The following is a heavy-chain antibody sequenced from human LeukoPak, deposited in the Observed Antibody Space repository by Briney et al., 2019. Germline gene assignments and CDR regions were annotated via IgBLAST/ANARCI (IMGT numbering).Heavy chain of an antibody. CDR1: GGSFSGYY. V-gene: IGHV4-34*01. CDR2: INHSGST. Sequence: PSETLSLTCAVYGGSFSGYYWSWIRQPPGKGLEWIGKINHSGSTNYNPSLKSRVTISVDTSKNQFSLKLSSVTAADTAVYYCARQGGYYYYYYMDVWGKGTTVTISS. D-gene: IGHD3-16*01. J-gene: IGHJ6*03. CDR3: ARQGGYYYYYYMDV.